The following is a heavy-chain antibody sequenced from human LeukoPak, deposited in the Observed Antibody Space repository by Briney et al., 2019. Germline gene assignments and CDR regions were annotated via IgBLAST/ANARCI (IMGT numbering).Heavy chain of an antibody. CDR1: GYTFTSYA. J-gene: IGHJ6*03. Sequence: ASVKVSCKASGYTFTSYAMHWVRQAPGQGLEWMGWINTNTGNPTYAQGFTGRFVISLDTSVSTAYLQISSLKSEDTAVYYCARDQAYSNYFQRYYMDVWGKGTTVTISS. CDR3: ARDQAYSNYFQRYYMDV. CDR2: INTNTGNP. V-gene: IGHV7-4-1*02. D-gene: IGHD4-11*01.